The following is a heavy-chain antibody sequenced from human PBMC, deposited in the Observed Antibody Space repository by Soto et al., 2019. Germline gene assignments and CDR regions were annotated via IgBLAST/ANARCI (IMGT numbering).Heavy chain of an antibody. Sequence: SETLSLTCAVYGGSFSGYYWSWIRQPPGKGLEWIGEINHSGSTNYNPSLKSRVTISVDTSKNQFSLKLSSVTAADTAGSAGARAWYSSSSRVVPWFDPWGQGTLVTVSS. CDR2: INHSGST. CDR1: GGSFSGYY. CDR3: ARAWYSSSSRVVPWFDP. V-gene: IGHV4-34*01. J-gene: IGHJ5*02. D-gene: IGHD6-6*01.